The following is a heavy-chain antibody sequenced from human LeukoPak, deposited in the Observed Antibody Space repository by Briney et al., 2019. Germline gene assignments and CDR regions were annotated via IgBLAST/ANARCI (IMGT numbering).Heavy chain of an antibody. J-gene: IGHJ3*02. D-gene: IGHD3-22*01. V-gene: IGHV1-18*01. CDR1: GYTFTSYG. Sequence: ASVKVSCKASGYTFTSYGISWVRQAPGQGLEWMGWISAYNGNTNYAQKRQGRVTMTTDTSTSTAYMELRSLRSDDTAVYYCARASYDSSGYYPEGAFDIWGQGTMVTVSS. CDR3: ARASYDSSGYYPEGAFDI. CDR2: ISAYNGNT.